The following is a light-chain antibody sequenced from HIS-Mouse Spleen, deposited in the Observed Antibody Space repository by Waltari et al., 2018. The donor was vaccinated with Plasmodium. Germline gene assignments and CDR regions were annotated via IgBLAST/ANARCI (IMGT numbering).Light chain of an antibody. V-gene: IGLV3-21*03. CDR3: QVWDSSSDHVV. J-gene: IGLJ2*01. CDR1: HIGSKS. Sequence: SYVLTQPPSVSVAPGKTARLTCGGNHIGSKSVHWYQQKPGQAHVLVVYDDSDRPSGIPERFSGSNSGNTATLTISRVEAGDEADYYCQVWDSSSDHVVFGGGTKLTVL. CDR2: DDS.